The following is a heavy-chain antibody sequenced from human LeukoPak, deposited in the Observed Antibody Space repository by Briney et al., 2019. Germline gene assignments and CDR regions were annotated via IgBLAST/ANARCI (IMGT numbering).Heavy chain of an antibody. CDR2: IYYSGST. CDR3: AGQMLGYCSGGSCSGAFDI. J-gene: IGHJ3*02. V-gene: IGHV4-59*01. D-gene: IGHD2-15*01. Sequence: SETLSLTCTVSGGSISSNYWSWIRQPPGKELEWIGYIYYSGSTNYNPSLKSRATISVDTSKNQFSLKLSSVTAADTAVYYCAGQMLGYCSGGSCSGAFDIWGQGTMVTVSS. CDR1: GGSISSNY.